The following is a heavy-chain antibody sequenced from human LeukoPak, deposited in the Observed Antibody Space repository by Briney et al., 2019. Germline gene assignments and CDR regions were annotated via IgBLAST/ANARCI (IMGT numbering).Heavy chain of an antibody. Sequence: ASVKVSCKASGYTFTSYDINWVRQATGQGLEWMGWINPNSGGTNYAQKFQGRVTMTRDTSISTAYMELSRLRSDDTAVYYCARDGSYSSSWYRDYYYYYMDVWGKGTTVTVSS. CDR1: GYTFTSYD. V-gene: IGHV1-2*02. CDR3: ARDGSYSSSWYRDYYYYYMDV. D-gene: IGHD6-13*01. J-gene: IGHJ6*03. CDR2: INPNSGGT.